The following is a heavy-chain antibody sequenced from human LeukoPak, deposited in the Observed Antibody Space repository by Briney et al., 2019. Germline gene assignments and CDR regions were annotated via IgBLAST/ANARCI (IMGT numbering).Heavy chain of an antibody. CDR1: GGSISSSSYY. CDR2: IYYSGST. J-gene: IGHJ4*02. Sequence: SETLSLTCTVSGGSISSSSYYWGWIRQPPGKGLEWIGSIYYSGSTYYNPSLKSRVTISVDTSKNQFSLKLSSVTAADTAVYYCAKESRDGYGPPYFDYWGQGTLVTVSS. V-gene: IGHV4-39*02. CDR3: AKESRDGYGPPYFDY. D-gene: IGHD5-24*01.